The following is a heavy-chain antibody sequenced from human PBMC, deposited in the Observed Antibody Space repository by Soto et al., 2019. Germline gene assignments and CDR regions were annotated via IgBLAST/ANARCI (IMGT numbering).Heavy chain of an antibody. D-gene: IGHD3-22*01. CDR2: IVVGSGNT. Sequence: GASVKVSCKASGLTFTSSAVQWVRQARGQRLEWIGWIVVGSGNTNYAQKFQERVTITRDMSTSTAYMELSSLRSEDTAVYYCAAYYDSSGYYDDSYFDYWGQGTLVTVSS. J-gene: IGHJ4*02. CDR3: AAYYDSSGYYDDSYFDY. CDR1: GLTFTSSA. V-gene: IGHV1-58*01.